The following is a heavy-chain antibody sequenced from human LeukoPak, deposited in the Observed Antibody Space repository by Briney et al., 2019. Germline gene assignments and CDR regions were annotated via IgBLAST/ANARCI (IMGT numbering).Heavy chain of an antibody. J-gene: IGHJ4*02. V-gene: IGHV3-74*01. D-gene: IGHD3-10*01. CDR1: GFTFSSYW. CDR2: INSDGSST. Sequence: PGGSLRLSCAASGFTFSSYWMHWVRQAPGKGLVWVSRINSDGSSTSYADSVKGRFTISRDNAKNTLYLQMISLYYCARAGGAYLGIDYWGQGTLVTVSS. CDR3: LGIDY.